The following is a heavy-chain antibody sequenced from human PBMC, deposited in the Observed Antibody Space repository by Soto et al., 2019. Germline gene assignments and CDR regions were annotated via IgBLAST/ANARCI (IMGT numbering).Heavy chain of an antibody. V-gene: IGHV3-7*01. CDR1: GFTFSSYW. CDR3: ARKGYSSSWSEDY. Sequence: EVQLVESGGGLVQPGGSLRLSCAASGFTFSSYWMSWVRQAPGKGLEWVANIKQDGSEKYYVDSVKGRFTISRDNAKNSLYLQMNSLRAEDTAVYYCARKGYSSSWSEDYWGQGTLVTVSS. CDR2: IKQDGSEK. D-gene: IGHD6-13*01. J-gene: IGHJ4*02.